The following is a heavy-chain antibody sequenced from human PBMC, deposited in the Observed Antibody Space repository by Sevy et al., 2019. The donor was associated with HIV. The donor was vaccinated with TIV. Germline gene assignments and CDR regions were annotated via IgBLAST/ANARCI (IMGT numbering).Heavy chain of an antibody. CDR2: IYYSGST. CDR3: ARVEYDSSGYYSAEYFQH. CDR1: GGSISSGGYY. V-gene: IGHV4-31*03. J-gene: IGHJ1*01. Sequence: SETLSLTCTVSGGSISSGGYYWSWIRQHPGKGLEWIGYIYYSGSTYYNPSLKSRVTISVDTSKNQFSLKLSSVTVADTAVYYCARVEYDSSGYYSAEYFQHWGQGTLVTVSS. D-gene: IGHD3-22*01.